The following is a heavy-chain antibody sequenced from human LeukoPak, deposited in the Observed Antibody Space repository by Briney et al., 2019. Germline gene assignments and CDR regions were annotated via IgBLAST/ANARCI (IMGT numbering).Heavy chain of an antibody. Sequence: SQTLSLTCAISGDSFSGNSAAWNWIRQSPSRGLDWLGRTYYRSKWYNDYAASVKSRITINAAPAKHQFSLQLTSVTPEDTAVYYCAREIKWMGAVDHWGQGTLVSVSS. V-gene: IGHV6-1*01. J-gene: IGHJ4*02. D-gene: IGHD1-26*01. CDR3: AREIKWMGAVDH. CDR1: GDSFSGNSAA. CDR2: TYYRSKWYN.